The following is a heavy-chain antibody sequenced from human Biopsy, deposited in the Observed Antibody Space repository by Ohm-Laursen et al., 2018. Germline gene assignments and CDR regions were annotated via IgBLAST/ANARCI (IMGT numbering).Heavy chain of an antibody. CDR2: NIPILGTG. J-gene: IGHJ1*01. CDR1: EGTFSNYG. V-gene: IGHV1-69*06. D-gene: IGHD3-9*01. Sequence: ASVKVSCKVPEGTFSNYGVNWVRQAPGQGLEWLGGNIPILGTGNYAQKFQDRVTVAADTSTSTATMELRSLRSDDTAVYYCATKLTGYFHHWGQGTLVTVSS. CDR3: ATKLTGYFHH.